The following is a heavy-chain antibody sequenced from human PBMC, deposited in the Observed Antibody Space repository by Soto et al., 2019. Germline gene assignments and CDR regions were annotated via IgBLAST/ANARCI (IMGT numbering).Heavy chain of an antibody. CDR3: ARDPYGGYIFDS. J-gene: IGHJ4*02. D-gene: IGHD5-12*01. CDR2: ISFDGANI. Sequence: QVQLVESGGGVVQPGTSLRLSCAASGFLFRNYAMHWVRQSPAKGLEWLAVISFDGANIFYAGAGKGRFTISRDNSKQTLYLQLDSLRPEDTGVYFCARDPYGGYIFDSWGQGTQVTLSS. CDR1: GFLFRNYA. V-gene: IGHV3-30-3*01.